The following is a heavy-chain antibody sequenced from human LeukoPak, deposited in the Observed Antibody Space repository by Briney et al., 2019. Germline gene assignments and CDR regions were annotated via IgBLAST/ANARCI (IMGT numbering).Heavy chain of an antibody. J-gene: IGHJ6*03. Sequence: GGSLRLSCAASGFTFSSYSINWVRQAPGKGLEWVSSISSSSSYIYYADSVKGRFTISRDNVKNSLYLQMNSLRAEDTAVYYCARDSHSYYYYMDVWGKGTTVTVSS. V-gene: IGHV3-21*01. CDR3: ARDSHSYYYYMDV. CDR2: ISSSSSYI. CDR1: GFTFSSYS.